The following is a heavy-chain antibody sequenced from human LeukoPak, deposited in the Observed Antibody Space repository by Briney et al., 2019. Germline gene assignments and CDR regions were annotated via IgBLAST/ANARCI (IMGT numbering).Heavy chain of an antibody. CDR3: ASSGYYDFWSGAKFLAFDI. CDR1: GGSISSYY. V-gene: IGHV4-4*09. Sequence: SETLSLTCTVSGGSISSYYWSWTRQPPGKGLEWIGYIYTSGSTNYNPSLKSRVTISVDTSKNQFSLKLSSVTAADTAVYYCASSGYYDFWSGAKFLAFDIWGQGTMVTVSS. CDR2: IYTSGST. D-gene: IGHD3-3*01. J-gene: IGHJ3*02.